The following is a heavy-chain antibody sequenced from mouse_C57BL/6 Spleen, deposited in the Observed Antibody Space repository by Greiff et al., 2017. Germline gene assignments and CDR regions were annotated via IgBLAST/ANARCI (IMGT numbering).Heavy chain of an antibody. CDR2: IDPETGGT. Sequence: QVQLQQSGAELVRPGASVTLSCKASGYTFTDYEMHWVKQTPVHGLEWIGAIDPETGGTAYNQKFKGKAILTADKSSSTAYMELRSLTSDDSAVYYCTRRYFAYWGQGTLVTVSA. J-gene: IGHJ3*01. CDR1: GYTFTDYE. V-gene: IGHV1-15*01. CDR3: TRRYFAY.